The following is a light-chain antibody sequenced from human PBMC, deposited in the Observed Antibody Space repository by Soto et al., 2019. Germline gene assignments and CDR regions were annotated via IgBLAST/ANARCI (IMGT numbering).Light chain of an antibody. J-gene: IGKJ4*01. CDR2: GAS. Sequence: EIVMTQSPDTLSVSPGERATLFCRASQSVSSTVAWYQQRPGQAPRLLIYGASTRATGIPARFSGSGSGTEFPITISSLQSEDFAVYYCQQYNDWLTFGGGTKVEIK. CDR1: QSVSST. V-gene: IGKV3-15*01. CDR3: QQYNDWLT.